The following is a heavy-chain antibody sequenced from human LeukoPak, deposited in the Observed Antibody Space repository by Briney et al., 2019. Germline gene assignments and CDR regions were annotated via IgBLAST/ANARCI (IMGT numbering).Heavy chain of an antibody. D-gene: IGHD2-2*01. CDR1: GYTFTGYY. V-gene: IGHV1-2*04. J-gene: IGHJ4*02. Sequence: ASVKVSCKASGYTFTGYYMHWVRQAPGQGLEWMGWINPNSGGTNYAQKFQGWVTMTRDTSISTAYMELSRLRSDDTAVYYCARGDCSSTSCHVNYWGQGTLVTVSS. CDR2: INPNSGGT. CDR3: ARGDCSSTSCHVNY.